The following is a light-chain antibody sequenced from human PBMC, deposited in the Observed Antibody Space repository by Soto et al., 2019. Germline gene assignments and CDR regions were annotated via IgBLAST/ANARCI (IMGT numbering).Light chain of an antibody. CDR2: DVS. V-gene: IGLV2-14*01. CDR1: SSDVGGYNY. J-gene: IGLJ1*01. CDR3: SSYTSSSTLYA. Sequence: QSALTQPASVSGSPGQSITISCTGTSSDVGGYNYVSWYQQHPGKAPKLMIYDVSNRPSGVSNRFSGSKSGNTASLTISGLQAEDEADYCCSSYTSSSTLYAFGTGTKVTVL.